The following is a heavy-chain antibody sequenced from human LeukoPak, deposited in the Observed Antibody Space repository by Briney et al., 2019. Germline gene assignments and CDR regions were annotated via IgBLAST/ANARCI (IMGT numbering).Heavy chain of an antibody. CDR1: GFTFSEYW. CDR2: IKQDGSET. CDR3: ARDKKVGASLFDY. Sequence: GGSLRLSCAASGFTFSEYWMSWVRRAPGKGLEWVANIKQDGSETYYVDSVKGRFTISRDNAKNSLYLQMNSPRAEDTALYYCARDKKVGASLFDYWGQGTLVTVSS. D-gene: IGHD1-26*01. V-gene: IGHV3-7*01. J-gene: IGHJ4*02.